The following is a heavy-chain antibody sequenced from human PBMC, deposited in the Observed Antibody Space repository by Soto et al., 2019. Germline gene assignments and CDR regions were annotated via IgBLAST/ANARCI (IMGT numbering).Heavy chain of an antibody. J-gene: IGHJ6*02. V-gene: IGHV1-69*13. CDR3: AVRFLEWLQLQYYYYYGMDV. D-gene: IGHD3-3*01. CDR1: GGTLSIYA. Sequence: SVKLSCKASGGTLSIYAIIWVRQAPGQGLEWMGGIIPIFGTANYAQKFQGRVTITADESTSTAYVELSSLRSEDTAVYYCAVRFLEWLQLQYYYYYGMDVWGQGTTVTVSS. CDR2: IIPIFGTA.